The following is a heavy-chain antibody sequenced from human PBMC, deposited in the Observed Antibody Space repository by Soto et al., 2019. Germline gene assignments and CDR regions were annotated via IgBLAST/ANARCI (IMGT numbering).Heavy chain of an antibody. CDR2: VSHDGRNT. V-gene: IGHV3-30*18. CDR1: GFTFIAYA. D-gene: IGHD6-19*01. CDR3: AKGGRQWLVTSDFNY. J-gene: IGHJ4*02. Sequence: VQLVESGGGVVQPGRSRRLSCAAPGFTFIAYAMHWVRQAPGKGLEWVAVVSHDGRNTHYPDPVRGRFTISRDSSKNTVSLEMTSLRAEDTAVYYCAKGGRQWLVTSDFNYWGQGALVTVSS.